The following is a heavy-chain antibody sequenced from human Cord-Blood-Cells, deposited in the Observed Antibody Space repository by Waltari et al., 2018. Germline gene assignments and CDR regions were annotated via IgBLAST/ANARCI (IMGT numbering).Heavy chain of an antibody. CDR2: INTNSGGT. V-gene: IGHV1-2*02. CDR1: GYTFTGYY. J-gene: IGHJ4*02. CDR3: ARCLGRLVGY. D-gene: IGHD6-25*01. Sequence: QVQLVQSGAEVKKPGASVKVSCKASGYTFTGYYMHWVRQAPGQGLEWIGCINTNSGGTNDAQNFQGRVSMTRNTSISTAYMELSSLRSDDTAVYYCARCLGRLVGYWVQGTLVTVSS.